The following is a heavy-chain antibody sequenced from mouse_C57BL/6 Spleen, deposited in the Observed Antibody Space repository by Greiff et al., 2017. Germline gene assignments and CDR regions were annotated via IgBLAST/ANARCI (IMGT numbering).Heavy chain of an antibody. Sequence: EVKVEESGGGLVQPGGSMKLSCVASGFTFSNYWMNWVRQSPEKGLEWVAQIRLKSDNYATHYAESVKGRFTISRDDSKSSVYLQMNNLRAEDTGIYYCTEDWGGYFDVWGTGTTVTVSS. D-gene: IGHD4-1*01. J-gene: IGHJ1*03. CDR2: IRLKSDNYAT. CDR3: TEDWGGYFDV. CDR1: GFTFSNYW. V-gene: IGHV6-3*01.